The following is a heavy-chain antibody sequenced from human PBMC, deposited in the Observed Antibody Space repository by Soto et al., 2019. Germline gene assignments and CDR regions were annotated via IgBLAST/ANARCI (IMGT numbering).Heavy chain of an antibody. CDR2: ISSSSSYI. D-gene: IGHD2-15*01. Sequence: EVQLVESGGGLVKPGGSLRLSCAASGFTFSSYSMNWVRQAPGKGLEWVSSISSSSSYIYYADSVKGRFTISRDNAKNSLYLQMNSLRAEDTAVSYCARAGLGYCSGGSCQGAFDIWGQGTMVTVSS. CDR3: ARAGLGYCSGGSCQGAFDI. CDR1: GFTFSSYS. J-gene: IGHJ3*02. V-gene: IGHV3-21*01.